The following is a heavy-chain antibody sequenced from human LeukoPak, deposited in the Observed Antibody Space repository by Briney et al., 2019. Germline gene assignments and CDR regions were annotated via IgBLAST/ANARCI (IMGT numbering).Heavy chain of an antibody. CDR2: INHSGST. CDR1: GGSFSGYY. D-gene: IGHD3-9*01. Sequence: SETLSFTCAVYGGSFSGYYWSWIRQPPGKGLEWIGEINHSGSTNYNPSLKSRVTISVDTSKNQFSLKLSSVTAADTTVYYCARQDYDILTGYRNDYWGQGTLVTVSS. J-gene: IGHJ4*02. CDR3: ARQDYDILTGYRNDY. V-gene: IGHV4-34*01.